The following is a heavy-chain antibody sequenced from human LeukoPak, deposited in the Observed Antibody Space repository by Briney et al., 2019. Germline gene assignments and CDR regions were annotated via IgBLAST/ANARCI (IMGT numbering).Heavy chain of an antibody. V-gene: IGHV5-51*01. CDR3: ASDYYGSGSYYNEGAFDI. D-gene: IGHD3-10*01. CDR2: IYPGDSDT. CDR1: GYSFSKFW. Sequence: PGESLQISCKGSGYSFSKFWIGWVRQMPGKGLEWMGIIYPGDSDTRYSPSFQGQVTISADKSISTAYLQWSSLKASDTAMYYCASDYYGSGSYYNEGAFDIWGQGTMVTVSS. J-gene: IGHJ3*02.